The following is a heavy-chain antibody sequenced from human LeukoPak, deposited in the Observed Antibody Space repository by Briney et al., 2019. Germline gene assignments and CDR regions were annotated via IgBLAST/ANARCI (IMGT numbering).Heavy chain of an antibody. V-gene: IGHV4-39*07. CDR1: GGSISSSSYY. CDR3: ARRGVVGGKTVYDY. D-gene: IGHD3-22*01. J-gene: IGHJ4*02. Sequence: SETLSLTCTVSGGSISSSSYYWGWIRQPPGKGLEWIGSIYYSGSTYYNPSLKSRVTISVDTSKNQFSLKLSSVTAADTAVYYCARRGVVGGKTVYDYWGQGTLVTVSS. CDR2: IYYSGST.